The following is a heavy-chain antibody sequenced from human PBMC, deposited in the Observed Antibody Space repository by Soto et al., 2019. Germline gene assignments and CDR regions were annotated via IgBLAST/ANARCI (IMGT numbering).Heavy chain of an antibody. CDR1: GFTVSSNY. CDR2: IYSGGST. Sequence: EVQLVESGGGLIQPGGSLRLSCAASGFTVSSNYMSWVRQAPGKGLEWVSVIYSGGSTYYADSVKGRFTISRDNSKNTLYLQMNSLRAEDTAVYYCAREARYSGSGTYYYGMDVWGQGTTVTVSS. CDR3: AREARYSGSGTYYYGMDV. V-gene: IGHV3-53*01. D-gene: IGHD5-12*01. J-gene: IGHJ6*02.